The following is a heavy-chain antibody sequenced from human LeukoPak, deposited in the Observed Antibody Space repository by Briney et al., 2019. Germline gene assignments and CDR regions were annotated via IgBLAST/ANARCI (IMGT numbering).Heavy chain of an antibody. CDR1: GFTFSSYA. CDR2: ISYDGSNK. CDR3: ANAYSGSYYFDY. D-gene: IGHD1-26*01. Sequence: GGSLRLSCAASGFTFSSYAMHWVRQAPGKGLEWVAVISYDGSNKYYADSVKGRFTISRDNSKNTLYLQMNSLRAEDTAVYYCANAYSGSYYFDYWGQGTLVTVSS. V-gene: IGHV3-30-3*01. J-gene: IGHJ4*02.